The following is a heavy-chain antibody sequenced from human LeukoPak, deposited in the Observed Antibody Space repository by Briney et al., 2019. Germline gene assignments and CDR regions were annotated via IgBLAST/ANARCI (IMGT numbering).Heavy chain of an antibody. J-gene: IGHJ4*02. D-gene: IGHD6-19*01. CDR2: INHSGST. CDR3: ARVIRADLDLVYSSGWFDY. V-gene: IGHV4-34*01. Sequence: SETLSLTCAVYGGSFSGYYWSWIRQPPGKGLEWIGEINHSGSTNYNPSLKSRVTISVDTSKNQFSLRLSSVTAADTAVYYCARVIRADLDLVYSSGWFDYWGQGTLVTVSS. CDR1: GGSFSGYY.